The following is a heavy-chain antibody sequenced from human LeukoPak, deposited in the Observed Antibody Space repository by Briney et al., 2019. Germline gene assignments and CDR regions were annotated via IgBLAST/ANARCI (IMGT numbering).Heavy chain of an antibody. V-gene: IGHV1-46*01. D-gene: IGHD3-10*01. Sequence: ASVTVSCTASGYTFISYYMYWVRQPPGQGLESIGIINPSGGSTTYAQKFQGRVAVTSDTSTSTVYMELSSLRSEDTAFYYCARAGARSPFDYWGQGTLVTVSS. CDR2: INPSGGST. J-gene: IGHJ4*02. CDR1: GYTFISYY. CDR3: ARAGARSPFDY.